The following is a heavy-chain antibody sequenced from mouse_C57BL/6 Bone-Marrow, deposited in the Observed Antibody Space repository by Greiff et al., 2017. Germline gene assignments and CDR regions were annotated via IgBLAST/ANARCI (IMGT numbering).Heavy chain of an antibody. J-gene: IGHJ2*01. D-gene: IGHD4-1*01. CDR3: AKRLDWDGY. CDR1: GYTFTSYW. V-gene: IGHV1-55*01. Sequence: QVQLQQSGAELVKPGASVKMSCKASGYTFTSYWITWVKQRPGQGLAWIGDIYPGSGSTNYNEKFKSKATLTVATSSSTAYMQLSSLTSEDSAVXYRAKRLDWDGYWGQGTTLTVSS. CDR2: IYPGSGST.